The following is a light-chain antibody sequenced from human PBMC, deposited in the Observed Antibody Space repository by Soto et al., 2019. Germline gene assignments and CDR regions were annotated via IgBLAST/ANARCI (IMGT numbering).Light chain of an antibody. J-gene: IGKJ1*01. CDR1: QSVSID. CDR3: KEYKNSPPWT. Sequence: EIVMTQSPATLSVSPWERATLSCRASQSVSIDLAWYQQKPGQAPRLLIYGASTRATGIPARFSGSGSGTEFSLTISSLQSEDFAVDYCKEYKNSPPWTVCEGTKVDIK. CDR2: GAS. V-gene: IGKV3-15*01.